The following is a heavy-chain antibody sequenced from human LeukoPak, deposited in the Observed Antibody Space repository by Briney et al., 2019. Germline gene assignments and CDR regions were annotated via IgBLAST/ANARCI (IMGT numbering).Heavy chain of an antibody. Sequence: GGSLRLSCAASGFTFSDYYMSWIRQAPGKGLEWVSYISSGGSTIYYADSVKGRFTISRDNAKNSLYLQMNSLRAEDTAVYYCARVASGLYYYYGMDVWGQGTTVTVSS. CDR1: GFTFSDYY. CDR2: ISSGGSTI. J-gene: IGHJ6*02. CDR3: ARVASGLYYYYGMDV. D-gene: IGHD3-10*01. V-gene: IGHV3-11*01.